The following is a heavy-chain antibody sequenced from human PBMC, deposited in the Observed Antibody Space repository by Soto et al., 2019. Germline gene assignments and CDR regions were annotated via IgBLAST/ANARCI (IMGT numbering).Heavy chain of an antibody. Sequence: QVQLVESGGGVVQPGRSLRLSCAASGFTFSSYGMHWVRQAPGKGLEWVAVIWYDGSNKYYADSVKGRFTISRDNSKNTLYLQMNSLRAEDTAVYYCARCLAASSSFDWGQGTLVTV. CDR1: GFTFSSYG. D-gene: IGHD6-6*01. J-gene: IGHJ4*02. CDR3: ARCLAASSSFD. CDR2: IWYDGSNK. V-gene: IGHV3-33*01.